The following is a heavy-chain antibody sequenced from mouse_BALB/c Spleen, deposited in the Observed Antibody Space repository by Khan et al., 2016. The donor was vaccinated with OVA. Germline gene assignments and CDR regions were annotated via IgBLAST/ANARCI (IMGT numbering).Heavy chain of an antibody. V-gene: IGHV2-9*02. CDR3: ARNSEPEYFDY. CDR1: GFSLTSYG. Sequence: QVQLKQSGPGLVAPSQSLSITCTVSGFSLTSYGVHWVRQPPGKGLEWLGVIWAGGSTNYNSALMSRLSISKDNSKSQVFLKMNSLQTDDTATYYYARNSEPEYFDYWGQGTTLTVSS. J-gene: IGHJ2*01. CDR2: IWAGGST.